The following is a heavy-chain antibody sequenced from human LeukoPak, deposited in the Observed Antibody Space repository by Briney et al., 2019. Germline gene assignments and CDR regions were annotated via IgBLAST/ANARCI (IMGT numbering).Heavy chain of an antibody. D-gene: IGHD3-16*01. CDR1: GCTFSSYA. V-gene: IGHV3-23*01. J-gene: IGHJ6*03. CDR3: AKLGGQEVYNYYVGV. Sequence: PGGSLRLSCEASGCTFSSYAMSWVRQAPGKGLEWVSGIIDSGDITYYANSVKGRFTISRDNSKNTLYLEMNSLRAEDTAVYYCAKLGGQEVYNYYVGVWGKGTTVAVSS. CDR2: IIDSGDIT.